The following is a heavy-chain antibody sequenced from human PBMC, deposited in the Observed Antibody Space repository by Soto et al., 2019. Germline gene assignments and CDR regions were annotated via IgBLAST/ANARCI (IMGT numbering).Heavy chain of an antibody. J-gene: IGHJ4*02. Sequence: QVQLVQSGAEVKKPGSSVKVSCKASVGTFSSYAISWVRQAPGQGLEWMGGIIPIFGTANYAQKFQGRVTSTADESTSTAYMELSSLRSEDTAVYYCARDMAKMATSYYFDYWGQGTLVTVSS. CDR2: IIPIFGTA. D-gene: IGHD5-12*01. CDR1: VGTFSSYA. V-gene: IGHV1-69*01. CDR3: ARDMAKMATSYYFDY.